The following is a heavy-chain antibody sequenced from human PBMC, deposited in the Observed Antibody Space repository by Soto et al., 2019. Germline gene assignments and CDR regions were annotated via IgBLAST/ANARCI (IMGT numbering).Heavy chain of an antibody. CDR3: ARDLVAAGSDALDI. CDR1: GYTFTRHY. CDR2: INSSGGHT. V-gene: IGHV1-46*01. Sequence: QMQLVQSGAEVKKPGASVKVSCKASGYTFTRHYIHWVRQAPGQGLEWMGIINSSGGHTYYAQKFPGRVALISDTSPSTVYMELRSLRSEDTAVYYCARDLVAAGSDALDIWGQGTMVTVSS. D-gene: IGHD6-13*01. J-gene: IGHJ3*02.